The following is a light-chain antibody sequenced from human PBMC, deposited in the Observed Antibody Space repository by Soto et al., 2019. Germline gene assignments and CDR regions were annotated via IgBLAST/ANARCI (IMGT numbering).Light chain of an antibody. CDR2: DVS. CDR3: CSYAGSYTLV. CDR1: SSDVGGYNY. V-gene: IGLV2-11*01. Sequence: QSALTQPRSVSGSPGQSVTISCTGTSSDVGGYNYVSWYQQHPGKAPKLMIYDVSKRPSGVPDLFSGSKSGNTASLTISGLQAEDVADYYCCSYAGSYTLVFGGGTKLTVL. J-gene: IGLJ3*02.